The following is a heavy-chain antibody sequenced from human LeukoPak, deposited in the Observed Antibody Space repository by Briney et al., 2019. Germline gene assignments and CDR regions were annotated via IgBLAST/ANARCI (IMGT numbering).Heavy chain of an antibody. V-gene: IGHV3-9*01. CDR2: VSWNSGSI. J-gene: IGHJ4*02. CDR3: ARAVMGLHNWNFHFDY. CDR1: GFTFDDYA. Sequence: GGSLRLSCAASGFTFDDYAMHWVRQAPGKGLEWVSGVSWNSGSIGYADSVKGRFTISRDNAKNSLYLQMNSLRAEDTAVYYCARAVMGLHNWNFHFDYWGQGALVTVSS. D-gene: IGHD1-7*01.